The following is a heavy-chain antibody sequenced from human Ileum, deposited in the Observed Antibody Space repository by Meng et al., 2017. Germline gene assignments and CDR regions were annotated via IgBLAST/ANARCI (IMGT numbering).Heavy chain of an antibody. CDR1: GFTFNSYW. D-gene: IGHD4-17*01. CDR2: IKSDGSER. Sequence: SCAASGFTFNSYWMSWVRQAPGKGLEWVANIKSDGSERHYVDSLKGRFTIFRDNANNSLYLQMNSLRAEDTAVYYCARGMRYGDYLDYWGQGTLVTVSS. V-gene: IGHV3-7*01. CDR3: ARGMRYGDYLDY. J-gene: IGHJ4*02.